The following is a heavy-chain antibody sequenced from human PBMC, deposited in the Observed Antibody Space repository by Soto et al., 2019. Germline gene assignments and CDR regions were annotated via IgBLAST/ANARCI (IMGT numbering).Heavy chain of an antibody. V-gene: IGHV2-5*02. CDR3: AHRRGYCSGGSCYAIWFDP. CDR2: IYWDDDK. D-gene: IGHD2-15*01. Sequence: QISLKESGPTLVKPTQTLTQTCTFAGFPLSTSGEGVGWIRQPPGKALDWLALIYWDDDKRYSPSLKSTVTIPKDTSISHVVLRMTNRGSVDTATYSGAHRRGYCSGGSCYAIWFDPWGQGTLVVVAS. J-gene: IGHJ5*02. CDR1: GFPLSTSGEG.